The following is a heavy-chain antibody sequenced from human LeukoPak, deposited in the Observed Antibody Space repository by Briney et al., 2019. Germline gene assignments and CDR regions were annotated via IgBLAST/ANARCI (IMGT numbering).Heavy chain of an antibody. V-gene: IGHV2-70*04. CDR1: GFSLSTSKMR. Sequence: SGPTLVNPTQTLTPTCTFSGFSLSTSKMRVKWIRQPPGKALEWLARIDWDDDKFYSASLKTRLTISKDTSKNQVVLTMTNMDPVDTATYYCATSGNPSFDYWGQGTLVTVSS. CDR3: ATSGNPSFDY. CDR2: IDWDDDK. J-gene: IGHJ4*02. D-gene: IGHD3-10*01.